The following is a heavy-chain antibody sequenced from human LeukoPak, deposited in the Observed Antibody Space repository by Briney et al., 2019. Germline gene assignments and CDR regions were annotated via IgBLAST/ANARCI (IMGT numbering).Heavy chain of an antibody. Sequence: SETLSLTCTVSGYSISSGYYWGWIRPPPGKGLEWIGSIYHSGSTYHNPSLKSRVTISVDTSKNQFSLKLSSVTAADTAVYYCARDGGDYDTGNWFDPWGQGTLVTVSS. CDR2: IYHSGST. D-gene: IGHD4-17*01. CDR3: ARDGGDYDTGNWFDP. CDR1: GYSISSGYY. V-gene: IGHV4-38-2*02. J-gene: IGHJ5*02.